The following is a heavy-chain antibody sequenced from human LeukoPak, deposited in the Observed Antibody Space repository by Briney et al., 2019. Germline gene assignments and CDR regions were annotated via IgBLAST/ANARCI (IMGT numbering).Heavy chain of an antibody. J-gene: IGHJ4*02. CDR3: ARLIAVAGTYRGHFDY. CDR2: IYYSGST. Sequence: PSETLSLTCTVSGGSISSSSYYWGWIRQPPGKGLEWIGSIYYSGSTNYNPSLMSRLTISVDTSKNQFSLKLSSVTAADTAVYYCARLIAVAGTYRGHFDYWGQGALVTVSS. CDR1: GGSISSSSYY. D-gene: IGHD6-19*01. V-gene: IGHV4-39*07.